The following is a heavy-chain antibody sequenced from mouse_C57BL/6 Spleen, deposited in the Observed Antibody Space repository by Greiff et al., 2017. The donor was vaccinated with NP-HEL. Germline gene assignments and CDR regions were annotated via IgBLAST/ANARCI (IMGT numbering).Heavy chain of an antibody. D-gene: IGHD4-1*02. J-gene: IGHJ2*01. CDR1: GFTFSSYT. CDR3: ARYTPTGSDFDY. V-gene: IGHV5-9*01. CDR2: ISGGGGNT. Sequence: DVKLVESGGGLVKPGGSLKLSCAASGFTFSSYTMSWVRQTPEKRLEWVATISGGGGNTYYPDSVKGRFTISRDNAKNTLYLQMSSLRSEDTALYYCARYTPTGSDFDYWGQGTTLTVSS.